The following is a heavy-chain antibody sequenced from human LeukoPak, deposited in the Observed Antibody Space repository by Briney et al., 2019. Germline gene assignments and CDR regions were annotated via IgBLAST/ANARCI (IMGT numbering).Heavy chain of an antibody. V-gene: IGHV5-51*01. Sequence: GASLKISCKGSGSIFTSYWIGWVRQLPGKGLERMGIIYPGDSDTRYSPSFQGQVTISADKSISTAYLQWSSLKASDTAMYYCARHRAVGFGELSGNLDYWGQGTLVTVSS. CDR3: ARHRAVGFGELSGNLDY. CDR2: IYPGDSDT. D-gene: IGHD3-10*01. CDR1: GSIFTSYW. J-gene: IGHJ4*02.